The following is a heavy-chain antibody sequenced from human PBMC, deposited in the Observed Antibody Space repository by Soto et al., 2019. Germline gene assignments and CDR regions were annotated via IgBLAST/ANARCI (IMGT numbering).Heavy chain of an antibody. CDR1: GGSISSSSYY. D-gene: IGHD4-17*01. V-gene: IGHV4-39*01. J-gene: IGHJ3*02. CDR3: ARRKATVTDAFDI. Sequence: QLQLQESGPGLVKPSETLSLTCTVSGGSISSSSYYWGWIRQPPGKGLEWIGSIYYSGSTYYNPSLKSRVTISVDTSKNQFSLKLSSVTAADTAVYYCARRKATVTDAFDIWGQGTMVTVSS. CDR2: IYYSGST.